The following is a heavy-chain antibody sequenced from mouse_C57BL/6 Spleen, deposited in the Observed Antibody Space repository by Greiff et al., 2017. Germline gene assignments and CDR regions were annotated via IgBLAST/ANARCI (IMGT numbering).Heavy chain of an antibody. CDR3: ARQGYYVSYYYAMDY. V-gene: IGHV5-9*01. CDR2: ISGGGGNT. CDR1: GFTFSSYT. Sequence: EVKLMESGGGLVKPGGSLKLSCAASGFTFSSYTMSWVRQTPEKRLEWVATISGGGGNTYYPDSVKGRFTISRDNAKNTLYLQMSSLRSEDTALYYCARQGYYVSYYYAMDYWGQGTSVTVSS. J-gene: IGHJ4*01. D-gene: IGHD1-1*01.